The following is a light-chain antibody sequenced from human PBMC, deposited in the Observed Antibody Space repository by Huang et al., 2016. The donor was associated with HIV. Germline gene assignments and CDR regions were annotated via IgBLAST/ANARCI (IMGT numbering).Light chain of an antibody. V-gene: IGKV3-11*01. CDR3: QQRSNGPPLFT. CDR2: DAS. Sequence: EFVLTQSPATLSLSPGERDTLSCRASQSSSSYLAWYQQKPGQAPRLLIYDASYRAAGIPARFSGSGSGTDFTLTISILGPEDFAVYYCQQRSNGPPLFTFGPGTKVDIK. J-gene: IGKJ3*01. CDR1: QSSSSY.